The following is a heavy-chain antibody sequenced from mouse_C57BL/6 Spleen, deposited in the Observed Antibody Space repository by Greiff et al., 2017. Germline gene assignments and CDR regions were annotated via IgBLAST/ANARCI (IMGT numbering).Heavy chain of an antibody. CDR1: GYAFSSSW. Sequence: VQLQQSGPELVKPGASVKISCKASGYAFSSSWMNWVKQRPGQGLEWIGRIYPGDGDTNYNGKFKGQAPLTADKSSSTAYMQLSSLTSEDSAVYVCASPIYYDYAMDYWGQGTSVTVSS. V-gene: IGHV1-82*01. D-gene: IGHD2-1*01. CDR3: ASPIYYDYAMDY. J-gene: IGHJ4*01. CDR2: IYPGDGDT.